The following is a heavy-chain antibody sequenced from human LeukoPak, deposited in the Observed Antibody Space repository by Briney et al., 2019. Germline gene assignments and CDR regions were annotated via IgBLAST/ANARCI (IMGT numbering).Heavy chain of an antibody. CDR2: TYYRSKWYN. Sequence: SQTLSLTFAISGDSVSSNGAAWNWIRQSPSRGLEWLGKTYYRSKWYNDYAVSVKSRITINPDTSKNQFSLQLNSVTPEDTAVYYCARVGEQWLVFFDYWGQGTLVTVSS. V-gene: IGHV6-1*01. CDR3: ARVGEQWLVFFDY. J-gene: IGHJ4*02. D-gene: IGHD6-19*01. CDR1: GDSVSSNGAA.